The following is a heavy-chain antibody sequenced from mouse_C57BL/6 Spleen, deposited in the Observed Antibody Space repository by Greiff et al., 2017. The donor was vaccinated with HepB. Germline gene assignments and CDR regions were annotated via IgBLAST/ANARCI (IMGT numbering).Heavy chain of an antibody. CDR2: IDPSDSYT. Sequence: QVQLQQSGAELVMPGASVKLSCKASGYTFTSYWMHWVKQRPGQGLEWIGEIDPSDSYTNYNQKFKGKSTLTVDKSSSTAYMQLSSLTSEDSAVYYCALLRRGAYWGQGTLVTVSA. V-gene: IGHV1-69*01. J-gene: IGHJ3*01. CDR3: ALLRRGAY. D-gene: IGHD1-1*01. CDR1: GYTFTSYW.